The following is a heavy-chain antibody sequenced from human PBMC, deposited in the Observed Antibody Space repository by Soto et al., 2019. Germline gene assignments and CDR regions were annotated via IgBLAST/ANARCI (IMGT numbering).Heavy chain of an antibody. Sequence: GGSLRLSCAASGFTISNYAMSWVRQAPGKGLEWVSAISGSGISTFYADSVKGRFTISRDNSKNTLYLLMTSLRAEDTAVYYCARDAGYGMDVWGQGTTVTVSS. CDR2: ISGSGIST. CDR3: ARDAGYGMDV. J-gene: IGHJ6*02. CDR1: GFTISNYA. V-gene: IGHV3-23*01.